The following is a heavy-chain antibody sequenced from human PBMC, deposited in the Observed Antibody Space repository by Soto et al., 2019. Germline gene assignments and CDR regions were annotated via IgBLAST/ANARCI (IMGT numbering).Heavy chain of an antibody. V-gene: IGHV1-24*01. CDR2: FDPEDGET. CDR1: GYTLTELS. D-gene: IGHD4-4*01. CDR3: ATEYGMTTVTRYGMDV. J-gene: IGHJ6*02. Sequence: EASVKVSCKVSGYTLTELSIHWVRQAPGKGLEWMGGFDPEDGETIYAQKFQGRVTMTEDTSTDTAYMELSSLRSEDTAVYYCATEYGMTTVTRYGMDVWGQGTTVTV.